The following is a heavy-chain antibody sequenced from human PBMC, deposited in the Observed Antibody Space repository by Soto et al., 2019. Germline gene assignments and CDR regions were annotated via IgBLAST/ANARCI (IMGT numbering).Heavy chain of an antibody. V-gene: IGHV2-26*01. CDR3: ARIRYSSSWYLNDC. CDR2: IFSNDEK. CDR1: GFSLSNARMG. Sequence: QVTLKESGPVLVKPTETLTLTCTVSGFSLSNARMGVSWIRQPPGKALEWLAHIFSNDEKSYSTSLKSRLTISKDTSKSQVVLTMTNMDPVDTATYYCARIRYSSSWYLNDCWGQGTLVTVSS. J-gene: IGHJ4*02. D-gene: IGHD6-13*01.